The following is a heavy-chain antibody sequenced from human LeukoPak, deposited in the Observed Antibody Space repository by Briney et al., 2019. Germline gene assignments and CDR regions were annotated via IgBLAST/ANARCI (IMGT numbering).Heavy chain of an antibody. CDR3: ARRAGSYSHSYDY. D-gene: IGHD2-15*01. CDR2: IYSGGST. V-gene: IGHV3-23*03. J-gene: IGHJ4*02. Sequence: GGSLRLSCVASGFPFSAYAMSWIRQAPGRGLEWVSFIYSGGSTYYSDSVRGRFIISRDTSKNTLYLQMNSLRAEDTAIYYCARRAGSYSHSYDYWGQGTLVTVSS. CDR1: GFPFSAYA.